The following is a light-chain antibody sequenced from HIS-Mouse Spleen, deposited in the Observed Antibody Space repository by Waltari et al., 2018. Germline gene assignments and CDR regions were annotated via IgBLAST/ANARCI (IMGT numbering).Light chain of an antibody. V-gene: IGLV3-21*03. CDR3: QVWDSSSDHVV. CDR1: NIGSKS. CDR2: DES. J-gene: IGLJ2*01. Sequence: SYVLTQPPSVSVAPGKTARITCGGNNIGSKSVLWYQQEPGQAPVLVVYDESDRPSGIPGRFSGSNSGNTATLTISRVEAGDEADYCCQVWDSSSDHVVFGGVTKLTVL.